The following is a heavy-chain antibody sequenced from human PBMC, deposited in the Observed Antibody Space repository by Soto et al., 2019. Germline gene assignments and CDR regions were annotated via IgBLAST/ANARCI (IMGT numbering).Heavy chain of an antibody. D-gene: IGHD3-9*01. Sequence: EVQLLESGGGLVQPGGSLRLSCAASGFTFSSYAMSWVRQAPGKGLEWVSAISGSGGSTYYADSVKGRFTISRDNSKNTLYLQMNSLRAEDTAVYYCANAGDILTGSHWYFDLWGRGTLVTVSS. J-gene: IGHJ2*01. CDR1: GFTFSSYA. CDR2: ISGSGGST. CDR3: ANAGDILTGSHWYFDL. V-gene: IGHV3-23*01.